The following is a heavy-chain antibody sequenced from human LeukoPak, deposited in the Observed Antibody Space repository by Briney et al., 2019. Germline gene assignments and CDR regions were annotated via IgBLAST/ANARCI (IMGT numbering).Heavy chain of an antibody. CDR2: IKQDGSEK. Sequence: GGSLKLSCAASGFTFSSYWMSWVRQAPGKGLEWVANIKQDGSEKYYVDSVKGRFTISRDNAKNSLYLQMNSLRAEDTAVYYCARDNLAGRGYYYGMDVWGQGTTVTVSS. V-gene: IGHV3-7*01. J-gene: IGHJ6*02. CDR3: ARDNLAGRGYYYGMDV. CDR1: GFTFSSYW.